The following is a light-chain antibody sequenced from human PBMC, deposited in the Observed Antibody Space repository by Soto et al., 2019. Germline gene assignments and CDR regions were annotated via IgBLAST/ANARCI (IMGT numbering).Light chain of an antibody. J-gene: IGKJ4*01. CDR1: QSVSSSY. Sequence: EIVLTQSPGTLSLSPWERATLSCRASQSVSSSYLAWYQQKPGQAPRLLIYGASSRATGIPDRFSGSGSGTDFTLTISRLEPEDFAVYYCQQYARSPLTFGGGTKMEIK. V-gene: IGKV3-20*01. CDR2: GAS. CDR3: QQYARSPLT.